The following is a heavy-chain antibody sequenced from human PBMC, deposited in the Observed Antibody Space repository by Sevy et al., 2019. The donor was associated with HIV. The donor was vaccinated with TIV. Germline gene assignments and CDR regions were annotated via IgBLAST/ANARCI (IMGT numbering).Heavy chain of an antibody. D-gene: IGHD2-2*01. CDR3: AKDHHFYSSTSCRPEYFQH. CDR2: ISGSGGST. Sequence: GGSLRLSCAASGFTFSSYAMSWVRQAPGKGLEWVSAISGSGGSTYYADSVKGRFTISRDNSKNTLYLQMNSLRAEDTAVYYCAKDHHFYSSTSCRPEYFQHWGQGTLVTVSS. CDR1: GFTFSSYA. J-gene: IGHJ1*01. V-gene: IGHV3-23*01.